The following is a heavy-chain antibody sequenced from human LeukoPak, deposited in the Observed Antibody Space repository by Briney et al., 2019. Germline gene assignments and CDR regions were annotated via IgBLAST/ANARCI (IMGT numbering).Heavy chain of an antibody. J-gene: IGHJ6*02. Sequence: PSETLSLTCAVSGGSIIVAAYSWSWIRQPPGKGLEWIGSIYYSGSTYYNPSLKSRVTISVDTSKNQFSLKLSSVTAADTAVYYCARLRGSLYYYYGMDVWGQGTTVTVSS. CDR2: IYYSGST. CDR3: ARLRGSLYYYYGMDV. V-gene: IGHV4-39*01. CDR1: GGSIIVAAYS. D-gene: IGHD1-26*01.